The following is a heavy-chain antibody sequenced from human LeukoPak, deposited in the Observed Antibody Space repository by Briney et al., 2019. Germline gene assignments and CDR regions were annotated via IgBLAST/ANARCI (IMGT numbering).Heavy chain of an antibody. D-gene: IGHD4-11*01. J-gene: IGHJ4*02. V-gene: IGHV1-2*04. Sequence: ASVKVSCKASGYTFTGYYMHWVRHAPGQGLEWMGWINPNSGGTNYAQKFQGWVTMTRDASISTAYMELSRLRSDDTAVYYCARGSVGARSNYVGARHYYFDYWGQGTLVTVSS. CDR2: INPNSGGT. CDR1: GYTFTGYY. CDR3: ARGSVGARSNYVGARHYYFDY.